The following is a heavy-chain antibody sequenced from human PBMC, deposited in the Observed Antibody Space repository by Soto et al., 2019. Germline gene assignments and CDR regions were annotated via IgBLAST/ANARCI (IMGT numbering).Heavy chain of an antibody. D-gene: IGHD2-21*02. CDR1: GYTFTSYA. V-gene: IGHV1-3*05. CDR3: ARRIVVVTALDY. J-gene: IGHJ4*02. Sequence: QVQLVQSGAEEKKPGASVKVSCKASGYTFTSYAMHWVRQAPGQRLEWMGWINAGNGNTKYSQKFQGRVTITRDTSASTAYMGLSSLRSEDTAVYYCARRIVVVTALDYCGPGTLVTVSS. CDR2: INAGNGNT.